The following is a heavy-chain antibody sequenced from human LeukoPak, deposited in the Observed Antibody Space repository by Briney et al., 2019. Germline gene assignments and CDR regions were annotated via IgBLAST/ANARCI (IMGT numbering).Heavy chain of an antibody. Sequence: SETLSLTCTVSGGPISSSSYYWGWLRQPPGKGLEWIGSIYYSGSTYYNPSLKSRVTISVDTSKNQFSLKLSSVTAADTAVYYCASGYYYDSSGYPDFDYWGQGTLVTVSS. CDR1: GGPISSSSYY. D-gene: IGHD3-22*01. CDR3: ASGYYYDSSGYPDFDY. J-gene: IGHJ4*02. CDR2: IYYSGST. V-gene: IGHV4-39*01.